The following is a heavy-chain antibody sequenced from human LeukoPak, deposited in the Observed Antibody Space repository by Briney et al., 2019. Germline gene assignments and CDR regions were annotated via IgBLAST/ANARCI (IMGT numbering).Heavy chain of an antibody. CDR3: ASVNYYDSSGYTDY. J-gene: IGHJ4*02. CDR2: INHSGST. D-gene: IGHD3-22*01. V-gene: IGHV4-34*01. CDR1: GGSFSGYY. Sequence: PSETLSLTCAVYGGSFSGYYWSWIRQPPGKGLEWIGEINHSGSTNYNPSLKSRVTISVDTSKNQFSLKLSSVTAADTAVYYCASVNYYDSSGYTDYWGQGTLVTVSS.